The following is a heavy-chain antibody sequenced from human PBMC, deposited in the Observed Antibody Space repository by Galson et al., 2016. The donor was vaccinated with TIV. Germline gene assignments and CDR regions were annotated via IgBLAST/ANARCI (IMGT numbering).Heavy chain of an antibody. CDR3: ARGELATTKILFDY. V-gene: IGHV3-33*01. D-gene: IGHD1-1*01. Sequence: SLRLSCATSGFTFSSHGMHWVRQAPGKGLEWVAVIWFAGSNDRYADSVKGRFTISRDNSKNTLYLQMNSLRAEDTAMYYCARGELATTKILFDYWGQGTLVTVSS. CDR2: IWFAGSND. J-gene: IGHJ4*02. CDR1: GFTFSSHG.